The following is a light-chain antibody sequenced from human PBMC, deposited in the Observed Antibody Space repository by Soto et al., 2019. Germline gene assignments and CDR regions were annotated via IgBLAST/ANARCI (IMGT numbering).Light chain of an antibody. J-gene: IGKJ2*01. Sequence: DIQMTQSPSSLSASVGDRVTITCRASQSISTSLNWYQQKPGQAPNLLIYAASTLQSGVPSRFSGSGSGTDFTLAISSLQPEDFATYYCQQSYSTPPDTFGQGTKLEIK. CDR1: QSISTS. V-gene: IGKV1-39*01. CDR3: QQSYSTPPDT. CDR2: AAS.